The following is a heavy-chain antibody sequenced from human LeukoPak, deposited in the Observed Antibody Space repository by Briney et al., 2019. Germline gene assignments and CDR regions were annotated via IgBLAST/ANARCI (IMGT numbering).Heavy chain of an antibody. V-gene: IGHV3-23*01. CDR3: AREFCSGGSCYYYYYGMDV. CDR1: GFIFSNYA. D-gene: IGHD2-15*01. J-gene: IGHJ6*02. CDR2: ISGSGGST. Sequence: GGSLRLSCAASGFIFSNYAMSWVRQAPGKGLEWVSAISGSGGSTYYADSVKGRFTISRDNAKNSLYLQMNSLRAEDTAVYYCAREFCSGGSCYYYYYGMDVWGQGTTVTVSS.